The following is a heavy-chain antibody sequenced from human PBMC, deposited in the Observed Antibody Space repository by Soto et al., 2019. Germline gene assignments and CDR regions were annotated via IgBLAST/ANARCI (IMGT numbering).Heavy chain of an antibody. CDR2: IYYSGST. V-gene: IGHV4-39*01. J-gene: IGHJ4*02. D-gene: IGHD3-22*01. CDR3: ARRPKYYYDSSGYDFDY. CDR1: GGTISSSRFY. Sequence: PXATLSLSCTVSGGTISSSRFYWGWIRQPPGKGLEWIGSIYYSGSTYYNPSLKSRVTISVDTSKNQFSLKLSSVTAADTAVYYCARRPKYYYDSSGYDFDYWGQGTLVTVSS.